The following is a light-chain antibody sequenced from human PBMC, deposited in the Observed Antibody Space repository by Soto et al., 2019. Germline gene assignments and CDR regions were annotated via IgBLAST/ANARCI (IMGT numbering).Light chain of an antibody. Sequence: EIVMTQSPATLSVSPGERATLSCRASQSISSNLAWYQRRPGQAPRLLIYGASARATGIPARFSGSGSGTEFTLTIGRLQSEDFAVYYCQQYNNWSPYTFGEGTKVEIK. CDR3: QQYNNWSPYT. CDR1: QSISSN. J-gene: IGKJ4*01. CDR2: GAS. V-gene: IGKV3-15*01.